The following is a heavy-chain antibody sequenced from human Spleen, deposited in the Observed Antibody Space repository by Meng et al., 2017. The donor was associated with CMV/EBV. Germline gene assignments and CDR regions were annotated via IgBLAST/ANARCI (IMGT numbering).Heavy chain of an antibody. CDR3: ARVRISTFGGGRYAFDI. Sequence: TCKASGYTFTGYYIQWVRQAPGQGLEWMGGINPNSGGTNLVQKFKGRVTISRDTSINIAYMELSRLRSDDTAVYYCARVRISTFGGGRYAFDIWGQGTTVTVSS. D-gene: IGHD3-3*01. J-gene: IGHJ3*02. CDR2: INPNSGGT. CDR1: GYTFTGYY. V-gene: IGHV1-2*02.